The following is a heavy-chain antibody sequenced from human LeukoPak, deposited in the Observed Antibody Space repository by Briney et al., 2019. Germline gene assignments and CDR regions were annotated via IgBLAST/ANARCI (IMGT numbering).Heavy chain of an antibody. CDR3: ARDGILRGHLDY. CDR1: GFTFSSYA. J-gene: IGHJ4*02. Sequence: PGGSLRLSRAASGFTFSSYAMHWVRQAPGKGLEWVAVISYDGSNKYYADSVKGRFTISRDNSKNTLYLQMNSLRAEDTAVYYCARDGILRGHLDYWGQGTLVTVSS. D-gene: IGHD3-10*01. CDR2: ISYDGSNK. V-gene: IGHV3-30-3*01.